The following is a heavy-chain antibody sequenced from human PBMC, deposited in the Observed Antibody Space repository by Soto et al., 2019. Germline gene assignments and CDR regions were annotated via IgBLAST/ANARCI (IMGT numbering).Heavy chain of an antibody. V-gene: IGHV3-23*01. Sequence: EVQLLESGGGLVQPGGSLRLSCAASGFTFSSYAMSWVHQAPGKGLEWVSAISGSGGSTYYADSVKGRFTISRDNSNNTLYLQMNSLRAEDTAVYYCAKGSSGWYERFDYWGQGTLVTVSS. CDR1: GFTFSSYA. CDR2: ISGSGGST. CDR3: AKGSSGWYERFDY. D-gene: IGHD6-19*01. J-gene: IGHJ4*02.